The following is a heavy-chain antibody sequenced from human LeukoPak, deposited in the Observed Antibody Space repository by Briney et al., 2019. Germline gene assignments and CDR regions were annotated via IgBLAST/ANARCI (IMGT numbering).Heavy chain of an antibody. D-gene: IGHD1-26*01. CDR2: INPNSGNT. Sequence: GASVKVSCKASGYTFTSYDINWVRQATGQGLEWMGWINPNSGNTGYAQKFQGRVTMTRNTSISTAYMELSSLRSEDTAVYYCARPLSGSYYPEFDYWGQGTLVTVSS. J-gene: IGHJ4*02. V-gene: IGHV1-8*01. CDR3: ARPLSGSYYPEFDY. CDR1: GYTFTSYD.